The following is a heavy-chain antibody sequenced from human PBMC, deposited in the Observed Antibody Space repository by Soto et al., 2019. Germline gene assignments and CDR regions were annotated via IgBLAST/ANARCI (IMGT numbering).Heavy chain of an antibody. CDR3: AKVQHLWFGELLFDY. D-gene: IGHD3-10*01. V-gene: IGHV3-30*18. CDR2: ISYDGSNK. J-gene: IGHJ4*02. Sequence: QVQLVESGGGVVQPGRSLRLSCAASGFTFSSYGMHWVRQAPGKGLEWVAVISYDGSNKYYADSVKGRFTISRDNSKNTLYLQMNRLRAEDTAVYYCAKVQHLWFGELLFDYWGQGTLVTVSS. CDR1: GFTFSSYG.